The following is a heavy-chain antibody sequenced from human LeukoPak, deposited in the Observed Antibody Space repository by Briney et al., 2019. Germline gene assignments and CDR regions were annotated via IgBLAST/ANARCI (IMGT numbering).Heavy chain of an antibody. D-gene: IGHD2-2*01. V-gene: IGHV3-7*01. CDR1: GFPFSSYW. Sequence: PGGSLRLSCVASGFPFSSYWMTWVRQAPGKGLEWEANIKQDGSKKSYVDSVKGRFTISRDNAKNSLYLQMNSLRAEDTAVYYCARRRYCSSTSCSLFDYWGQGTLVTVSS. CDR2: IKQDGSKK. CDR3: ARRRYCSSTSCSLFDY. J-gene: IGHJ4*02.